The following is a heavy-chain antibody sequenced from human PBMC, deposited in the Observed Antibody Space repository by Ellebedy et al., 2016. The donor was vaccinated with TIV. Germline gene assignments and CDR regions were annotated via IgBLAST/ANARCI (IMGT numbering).Heavy chain of an antibody. CDR1: GFTFSSYG. CDR2: ISYDGTDK. D-gene: IGHD2-15*01. CDR3: TKDKGTGGSCHDY. J-gene: IGHJ4*02. Sequence: GESLKISCVASGFTFSSYGMHWVRQAPGKGPEGVAIISYDGTDKDYADSVKGRFTISRDNSKNTLYLQMNSLSADDSAVYYCTKDKGTGGSCHDYWGQGTLVTVSS. V-gene: IGHV3-30*18.